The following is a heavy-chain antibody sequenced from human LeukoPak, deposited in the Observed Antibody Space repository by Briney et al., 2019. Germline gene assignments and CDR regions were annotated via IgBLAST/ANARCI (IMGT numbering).Heavy chain of an antibody. D-gene: IGHD1-26*01. Sequence: GGSLRLSCAASGFTFSSFNMNWVRQAPGKAMEWVSSITSSGTHIFYADSVRGRFTISRDNAKNSLYLQMDSLGPDDTAVYYCARDPYSGNYGNDYYYYMDVWGKGTTVTISS. CDR1: GFTFSSFN. J-gene: IGHJ6*03. V-gene: IGHV3-21*01. CDR3: ARDPYSGNYGNDYYYYMDV. CDR2: ITSSGTHI.